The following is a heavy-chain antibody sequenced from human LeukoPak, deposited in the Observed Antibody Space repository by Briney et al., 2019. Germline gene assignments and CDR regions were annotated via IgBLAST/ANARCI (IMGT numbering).Heavy chain of an antibody. J-gene: IGHJ4*02. CDR2: IVGSSSNI. Sequence: PGGSLRLSCTASGFSFSTYSMNWVRQAPGKGLEWVSYIVGSSSNIYYADPVKGRFTISRDNAKNSLYLRMDSLRAEDTAVYYCATDSPETAAFDYWGQGTLVTVSS. CDR1: GFSFSTYS. CDR3: ATDSPETAAFDY. D-gene: IGHD1-1*01. V-gene: IGHV3-48*04.